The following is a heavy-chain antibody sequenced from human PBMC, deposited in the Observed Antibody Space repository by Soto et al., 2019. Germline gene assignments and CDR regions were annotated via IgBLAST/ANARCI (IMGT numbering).Heavy chain of an antibody. CDR1: GGSISSSSYY. CDR3: SRHTPAISISDH. V-gene: IGHV4-39*01. J-gene: IGHJ4*02. CDR2: IYYRGST. D-gene: IGHD2-15*01. Sequence: QLQLQESGPGLVKPSETLFLTCTVSGGSISSSSYYWGWIRQPPGKGLEWIGSIYYRGSTYYNPALKSRRTISLDTSTNQCPLKLISVTAADTAVYYCSRHTPAISISDHWGQGTLVTVSS.